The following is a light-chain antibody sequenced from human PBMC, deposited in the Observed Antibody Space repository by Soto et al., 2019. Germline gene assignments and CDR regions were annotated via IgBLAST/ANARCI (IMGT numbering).Light chain of an antibody. Sequence: EIVMTQSPATLSVSPGGGATLSCRASQSVSSSYLAWYQQKPGQAPRLLIYGASSRATGIPDRFSGSGSGTDFTLTISRLEPEDFAVYYCQQYGSSPWTFGQGTKVDIK. J-gene: IGKJ1*01. CDR3: QQYGSSPWT. V-gene: IGKV3-20*01. CDR1: QSVSSSY. CDR2: GAS.